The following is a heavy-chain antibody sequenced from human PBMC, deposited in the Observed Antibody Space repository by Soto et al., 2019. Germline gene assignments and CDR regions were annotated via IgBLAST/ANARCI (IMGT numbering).Heavy chain of an antibody. CDR1: GFTFSSYA. Sequence: GGSLRLSCAASGFTFSSYAMHWVRQAPGKGLEWVAVISYDGSNKYYADSVKGRFTISRDNSKNTLYLQMNSLRAEDTAVYYCARALHSSSSLVGLLWGQGTTVTVSS. CDR2: ISYDGSNK. CDR3: ARALHSSSSLVGLL. J-gene: IGHJ6*02. D-gene: IGHD6-6*01. V-gene: IGHV3-30-3*01.